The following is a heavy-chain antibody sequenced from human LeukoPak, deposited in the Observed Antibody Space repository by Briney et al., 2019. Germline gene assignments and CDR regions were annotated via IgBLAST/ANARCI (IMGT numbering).Heavy chain of an antibody. J-gene: IGHJ6*02. CDR2: ISYDGSNK. V-gene: IGHV3-30*04. CDR3: ARDSRLQFYYYYGMDV. CDR1: GFTFSSYA. Sequence: GGSLRLSCAASGFTFSSYAMHWVRQAPGKGLEWVAVISYDGSNKYYADSVKGRFTISRDNSKNTLYLQMNSLRAEDTAVYYCARDSRLQFYYYYGMDVWGQGTTVTVSS. D-gene: IGHD5-24*01.